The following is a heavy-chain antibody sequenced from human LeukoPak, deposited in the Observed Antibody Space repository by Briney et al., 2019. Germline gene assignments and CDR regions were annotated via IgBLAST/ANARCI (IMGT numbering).Heavy chain of an antibody. CDR1: GGSISSYY. V-gene: IGHV4-59*01. CDR3: ARGGQLPFDY. CDR2: IHYSGST. Sequence: SETLSLTCTVSGGSISSYYWSWIRQPPGKGLEWIGYIHYSGSTNYNPSLKSRVTISVDTSKNQFSLKLSSVTAADTAVYYCARGGQLPFDYWGQGTLVTVSS. J-gene: IGHJ4*02. D-gene: IGHD3-10*01.